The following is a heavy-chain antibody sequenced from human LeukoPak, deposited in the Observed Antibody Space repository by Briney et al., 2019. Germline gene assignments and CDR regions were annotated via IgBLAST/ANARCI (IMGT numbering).Heavy chain of an antibody. D-gene: IGHD1-26*01. CDR1: GFTVSSNY. V-gene: IGHV3-23*01. CDR3: AKEIHHVGQVGAFDI. CDR2: ISGSGGST. Sequence: PGGSLRLSCAASGFTVSSNYMSWVRQAPGKGLEWVSAISGSGGSTYYADSVKGRFTISRDNSKNTLYLQMNSLRAEDTAVYYCAKEIHHVGQVGAFDIWGQGTMVTVSS. J-gene: IGHJ3*02.